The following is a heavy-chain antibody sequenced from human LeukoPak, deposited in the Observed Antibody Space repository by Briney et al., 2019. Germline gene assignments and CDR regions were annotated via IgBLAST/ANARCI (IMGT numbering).Heavy chain of an antibody. J-gene: IGHJ4*02. CDR2: INAGSGNT. CDR1: VYTFTNYA. D-gene: IGHD5-12*01. Sequence: ASVKISSKASVYTFTNYALHWVRHAPGHRLEGMGWINAGSGNTKYSQKFQGRVTITRDTSATTVYMDLSSLSSEDTAVYYCARPITGYDNWGQGTLVTVSS. V-gene: IGHV1-3*01. CDR3: ARPITGYDN.